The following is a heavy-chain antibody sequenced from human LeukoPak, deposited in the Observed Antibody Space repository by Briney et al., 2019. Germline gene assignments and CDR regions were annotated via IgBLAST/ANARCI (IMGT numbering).Heavy chain of an antibody. D-gene: IGHD2-2*01. CDR1: GGTFSSYA. V-gene: IGHV1-69*01. CDR3: ASLPAAALYYFDY. J-gene: IGHJ4*02. Sequence: SVKVSCKASGGTFSSYAISWVRQAPGQGLEWMGGIIPIFGTANYAQKFQGRVTITADESTSTAYMELSSLRSEDTAVYYCASLPAAALYYFDYWGQGTLVTVSS. CDR2: IIPIFGTA.